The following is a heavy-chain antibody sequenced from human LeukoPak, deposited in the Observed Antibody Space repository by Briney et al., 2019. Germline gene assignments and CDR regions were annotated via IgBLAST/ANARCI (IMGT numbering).Heavy chain of an antibody. CDR2: ISERGGST. Sequence: PGGSLRLSCVVSGISLSNYAMTWVRQAPGKGLEWVSYISERGGSTTHADSVKGRFTISRDTSLNTLYLQMNNLRAEDTAVYFCAKRGVVIRGILVISYHQEAYHYDFWGQGVLVTVSS. CDR1: GISLSNYA. CDR3: AKRGVVIRGILVISYHQEAYHYDF. J-gene: IGHJ4*02. V-gene: IGHV3-23*01. D-gene: IGHD3-10*01.